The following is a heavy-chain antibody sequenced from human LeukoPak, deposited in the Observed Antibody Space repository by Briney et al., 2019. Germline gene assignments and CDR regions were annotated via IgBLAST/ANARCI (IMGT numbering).Heavy chain of an antibody. J-gene: IGHJ4*02. CDR3: ARQPLVDRSVTVVAPQTPFDY. D-gene: IGHD2-2*01. Sequence: GGSLRLSCVASGFIFRTYAMSWVRQAPGKGLEWVSVIYSGGSTYYADSVKGRFTISRDNSKNTLYLQMNSLRAEDTAVYYCARQPLVDRSVTVVAPQTPFDYWGQGTLVTVSS. CDR1: GFIFRTYA. V-gene: IGHV3-66*04. CDR2: IYSGGST.